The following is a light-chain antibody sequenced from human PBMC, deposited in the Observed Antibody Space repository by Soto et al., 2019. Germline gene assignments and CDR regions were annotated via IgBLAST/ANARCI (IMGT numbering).Light chain of an antibody. CDR3: AAWDDSLRAVV. J-gene: IGLJ3*02. V-gene: IGLV1-47*01. Sequence: QSVLTQPPSASGTPGQRVTISCSGSTSNIGSNFVYWYHQLPGTAPKLLMYRNSLRPSGVPDRISGSKSGASASLAISGLRSEDDAHYYCAAWDDSLRAVVLGGGTKRTDL. CDR2: RNS. CDR1: TSNIGSNF.